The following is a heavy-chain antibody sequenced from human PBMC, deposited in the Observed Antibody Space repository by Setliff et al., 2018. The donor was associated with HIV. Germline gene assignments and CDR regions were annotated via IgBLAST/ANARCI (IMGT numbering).Heavy chain of an antibody. V-gene: IGHV1-69*05. D-gene: IGHD5-18*01. J-gene: IGHJ5*02. CDR2: IIPIFGTA. CDR1: GGTFSSYA. CDR3: ARGGPGSSFGYDWFDP. Sequence: SVKVSCKASGGTFSSYAISWVRQAPGQGLEWMGGIIPIFGTANYAQKFQGRVTITTDESTSTAYMELSSLRSEDTAVYYCARGGPGSSFGYDWFDPWGQGTPVTVSS.